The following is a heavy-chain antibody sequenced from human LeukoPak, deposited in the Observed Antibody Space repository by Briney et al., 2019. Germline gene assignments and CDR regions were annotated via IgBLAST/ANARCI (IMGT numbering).Heavy chain of an antibody. CDR3: AKAHISRGYSYGPYYFDY. V-gene: IGHV3-9*01. Sequence: GGSLRLSCAASGFTFDDYAMHWVRQAPGKGLEWVSGISWNSGSIGYADSVKGRFTISRDNAKNSLYLQMNSLRAEDTALYYCAKAHISRGYSYGPYYFDYWGQGTLVTVSS. D-gene: IGHD5-18*01. J-gene: IGHJ4*02. CDR1: GFTFDDYA. CDR2: ISWNSGSI.